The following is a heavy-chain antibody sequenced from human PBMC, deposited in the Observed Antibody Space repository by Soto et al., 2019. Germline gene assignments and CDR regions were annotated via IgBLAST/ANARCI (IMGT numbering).Heavy chain of an antibody. Sequence: GGNLRLPWGPSGFTFSSCWMQYLRQAPGKGLEWVANIKQDESEKYYVDSVKGRFTISRDNSKNSLYLQMNSLRAEDTAVYYCARDPDKSGTYAYDIWGQGTLVIVSS. V-gene: IGHV3-7*04. CDR1: GFTFSSCW. CDR2: IKQDESEK. CDR3: ARDPDKSGTYAYDI. D-gene: IGHD5-12*01. J-gene: IGHJ3*02.